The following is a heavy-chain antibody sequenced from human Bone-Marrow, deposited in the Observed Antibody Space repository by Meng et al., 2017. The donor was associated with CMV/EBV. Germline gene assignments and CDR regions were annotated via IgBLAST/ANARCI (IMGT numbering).Heavy chain of an antibody. CDR3: AKGEWELQTFDY. D-gene: IGHD1-26*01. V-gene: IGHV3-15*01. J-gene: IGHJ4*02. CDR1: GFTFSNAW. Sequence: GESLKISCAASGFTFSNAWMSWVRQAPGKGLEWVGRIKSKTDGGTTDYAAPVKGRFTISRDNSKNTLYLQMNSLRAEDTAVYYCAKGEWELQTFDYWGQGTLVTVSS. CDR2: IKSKTDGGTT.